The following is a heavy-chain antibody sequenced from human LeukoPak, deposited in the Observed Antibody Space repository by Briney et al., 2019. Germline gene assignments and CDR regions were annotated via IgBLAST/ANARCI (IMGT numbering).Heavy chain of an antibody. CDR2: ISAYNGNT. V-gene: IGHV1-18*01. Sequence: ASVKVSCKASGYTFTSYGISWVRQAPGQGLEWMGWISAYNGNTNYAQKFQGRVTMTEDTSTDTAYMELSSLRSEDTAVYYCATLLWFGELSFWFDPWGQGTLVTVSS. D-gene: IGHD3-10*01. J-gene: IGHJ5*02. CDR1: GYTFTSYG. CDR3: ATLLWFGELSFWFDP.